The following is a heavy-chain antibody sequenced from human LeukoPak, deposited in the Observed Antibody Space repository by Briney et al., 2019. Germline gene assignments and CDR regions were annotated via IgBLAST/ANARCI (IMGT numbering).Heavy chain of an antibody. CDR3: ATGYYYDSSGYLVY. J-gene: IGHJ4*02. CDR1: GYTLTELS. CDR2: FDPEDGET. Sequence: ASVKVSCKVSGYTLTELSMHWVRQAPGKGLEWMGGFDPEDGETIYAQKFQDRVTMTEDTSTDTAYMELSSLRSEDTAVYYCATGYYYDSSGYLVYWGQGTLVTVSS. D-gene: IGHD3-22*01. V-gene: IGHV1-24*01.